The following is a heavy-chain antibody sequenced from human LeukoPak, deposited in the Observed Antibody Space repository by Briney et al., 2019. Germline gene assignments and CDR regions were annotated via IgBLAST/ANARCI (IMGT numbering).Heavy chain of an antibody. V-gene: IGHV3-9*01. Sequence: GGSLRLSCAASGFTFDDYAMHWVRQAPGKGLEWVSGISWNSGSIGYADSVKGRFTISRDNAKNSLYLQMNSLRAEDTALYYCAKDLGYQDYWVQGTLVTVSS. D-gene: IGHD2-2*01. J-gene: IGHJ4*02. CDR2: ISWNSGSI. CDR3: AKDLGYQDY. CDR1: GFTFDDYA.